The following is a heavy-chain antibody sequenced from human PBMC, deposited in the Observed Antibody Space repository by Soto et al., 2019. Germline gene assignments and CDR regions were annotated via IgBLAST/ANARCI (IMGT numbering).Heavy chain of an antibody. CDR3: ATIAATTILTDY. CDR1: GGSITSSYY. CDR2: IYYSGST. V-gene: IGHV4-39*01. J-gene: IGHJ4*02. D-gene: IGHD5-12*01. Sequence: PSETLSLTCTVSGGSITSSYYWGWIRQPPGKGLEWIGSIYYSGSTYYNPSLKSRVTISVDTSKNQFSLKLSSVTAADTAVYYCATIAATTILTDYWGQGTLVTVSS.